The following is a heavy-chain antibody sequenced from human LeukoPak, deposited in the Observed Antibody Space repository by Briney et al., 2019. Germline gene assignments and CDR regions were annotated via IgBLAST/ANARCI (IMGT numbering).Heavy chain of an antibody. Sequence: QASETLSLTCTVSGGSISSSSYYWGWIRQPPGKGLEWIGSIYYSGSTYYNPSLKSRVTVSVDTSKNHFSLKLTSVTAADTAVYYCARHGRAALVGFDYWGQGTLVTVSS. J-gene: IGHJ4*02. CDR1: GGSISSSSYY. V-gene: IGHV4-39*01. CDR3: ARHGRAALVGFDY. D-gene: IGHD5-18*01. CDR2: IYYSGST.